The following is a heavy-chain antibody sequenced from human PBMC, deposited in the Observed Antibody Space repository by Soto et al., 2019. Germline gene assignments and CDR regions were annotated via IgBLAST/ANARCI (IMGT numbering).Heavy chain of an antibody. Sequence: GGSLRLSCAVSGFTFNSYAMTWVRQAPGRGLEWVSGISGSGGSRFYADSVKGRFTISRENSRNTLYLQMNSLRAEDTAVYYCAKKVGATTPEYYGMDVWGQGTTVTVSS. CDR1: GFTFNSYA. D-gene: IGHD1-26*01. CDR2: ISGSGGSR. V-gene: IGHV3-23*01. J-gene: IGHJ6*02. CDR3: AKKVGATTPEYYGMDV.